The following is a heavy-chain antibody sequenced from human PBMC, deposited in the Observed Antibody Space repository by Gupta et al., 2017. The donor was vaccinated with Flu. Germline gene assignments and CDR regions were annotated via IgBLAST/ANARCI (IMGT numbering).Heavy chain of an antibody. D-gene: IGHD3-22*01. CDR2: INPTSGDT. CDR3: ARAYYYDSSAFYFES. CDR1: GYTFSASY. J-gene: IGHJ4*02. V-gene: IGHV1-2*06. Sequence: QVQLVQSGAEVMQPGASVKVSCKASGYTFSASYMHWVRQAPGQGLEWMGRINPTSGDTNYAQNLQGRVTMTRDTSSNTAFMELTRLRSDDTAIYYCARAYYYDSSAFYFESWGQGTLVTVSS.